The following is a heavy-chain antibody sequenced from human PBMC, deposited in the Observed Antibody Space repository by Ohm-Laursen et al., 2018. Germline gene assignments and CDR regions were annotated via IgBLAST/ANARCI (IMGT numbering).Heavy chain of an antibody. J-gene: IGHJ4*02. CDR2: INNDGNT. D-gene: IGHD6-19*01. Sequence: SLRLSCAASGLTVSSGFFDWVRQAPRKGLEWVSIINNDGNTDYSDSVKGRFTISRDISKNIVYLQMNNLRTDDTATYYCARVADSSLDHWGQGTLVTVS. V-gene: IGHV3-53*01. CDR1: GLTVSSGF. CDR3: ARVADSSLDH.